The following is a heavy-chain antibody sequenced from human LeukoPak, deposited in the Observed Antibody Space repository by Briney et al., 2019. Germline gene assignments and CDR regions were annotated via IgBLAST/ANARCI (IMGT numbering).Heavy chain of an antibody. CDR2: IYYSGST. Sequence: SETLSLTXTVSGGSISSYYWSWIRQPPGKGLEWIGYIYYSGSTNYNPSLKSRVTISVDTSKNQFSLKLSSVTAADTAVYYCARSRRRPRFDYWGQGTLVTVSS. CDR1: GGSISSYY. V-gene: IGHV4-59*01. J-gene: IGHJ4*02. CDR3: ARSRRRPRFDY.